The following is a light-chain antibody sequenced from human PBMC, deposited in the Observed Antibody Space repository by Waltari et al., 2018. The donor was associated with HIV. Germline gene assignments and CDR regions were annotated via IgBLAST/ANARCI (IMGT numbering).Light chain of an antibody. CDR1: SSNIGSKT. Sequence: QSVLTQPPSASGTPGQRVTISCSGSSSNIGSKTVNWYQQLPGTAPKLLNYSDNQRPSGVPDRFSGSKSGTSASLAISGLQSEDEADYSCAAWDDSRSGVVFGGGTRLTVL. V-gene: IGLV1-44*01. CDR3: AAWDDSRSGVV. CDR2: SDN. J-gene: IGLJ2*01.